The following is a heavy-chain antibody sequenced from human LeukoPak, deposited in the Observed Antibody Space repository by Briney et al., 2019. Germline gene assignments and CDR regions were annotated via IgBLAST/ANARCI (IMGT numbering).Heavy chain of an antibody. D-gene: IGHD3-22*01. CDR3: ARGSGLITMIVVVTPLDEYFQH. V-gene: IGHV3-21*01. CDR1: GFTFSSYS. CDR2: ISSSSYI. Sequence: GGSLRLSCAASGFTFSSYSMNWVRQAPGKGLEWVSSISSSSYIYYADSVKGRFTISRDNAKNSLYLQMNSLRAEDTAVYYCARGSGLITMIVVVTPLDEYFQHWGQGTLVTVSS. J-gene: IGHJ1*01.